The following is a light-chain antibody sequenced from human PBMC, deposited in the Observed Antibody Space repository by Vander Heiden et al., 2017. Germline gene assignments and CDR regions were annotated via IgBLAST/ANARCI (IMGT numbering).Light chain of an antibody. CDR2: GAS. Sequence: EIVMTQSPATLSVSPGESATLSCRASQSVSSNLAGYQQKPGQAPRLLIYGASTRATGIPARFSGSGSETECTLTISSLQSEDFAVYYCQQYDYRPPWTFGQGTTVEI. CDR3: QQYDYRPPWT. J-gene: IGKJ1*01. CDR1: QSVSSN. V-gene: IGKV3-15*01.